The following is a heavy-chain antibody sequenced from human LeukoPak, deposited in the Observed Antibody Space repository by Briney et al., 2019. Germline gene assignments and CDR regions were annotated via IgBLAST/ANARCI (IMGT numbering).Heavy chain of an antibody. V-gene: IGHV1-46*01. CDR2: INPSGGST. D-gene: IGHD6-6*01. Sequence: ASVKVSCKASGYTFTSYYMHWVRQAPGQGLEWMGIINPSGGSTSYAQKFQGRVTMTRDMSTSTVYMELSSLRSEDTAVYYCARGAARPPILRWDYYYMDVWGKGTTVTVSS. CDR3: ARGAARPPILRWDYYYMDV. J-gene: IGHJ6*03. CDR1: GYTFTSYY.